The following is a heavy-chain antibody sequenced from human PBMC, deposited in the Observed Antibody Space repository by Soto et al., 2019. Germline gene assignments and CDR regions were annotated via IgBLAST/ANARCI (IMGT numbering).Heavy chain of an antibody. J-gene: IGHJ5*02. CDR2: ISGSGDRT. Sequence: PGGSLRLSCAASGFTFSSYAMFWVRQTPEKGLEWVSSISGSGDRTNYADFVKGRFTISRDNSKNTLYLEMNSLRAEDTAIYYCAKDQPYTIFGVVQRTFDPWGQGTLVTVSS. CDR1: GFTFSSYA. V-gene: IGHV3-23*01. CDR3: AKDQPYTIFGVVQRTFDP. D-gene: IGHD3-3*01.